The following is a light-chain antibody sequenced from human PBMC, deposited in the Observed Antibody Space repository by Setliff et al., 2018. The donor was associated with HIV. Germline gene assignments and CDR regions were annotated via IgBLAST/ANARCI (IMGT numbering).Light chain of an antibody. CDR3: APYANSDVFI. CDR1: SSDIGAFDF. CDR2: DVT. V-gene: IGLV2-14*03. J-gene: IGLJ1*01. Sequence: QSALTQPASVSGSPGQSITVSCTGTSSDIGAFDFVSWYRQHPGKAPELMIYDVTNRPSGVSHRFSGSKSGNTASLTISGLQAEDEADYYCAPYANSDVFIFGSGTKVTV.